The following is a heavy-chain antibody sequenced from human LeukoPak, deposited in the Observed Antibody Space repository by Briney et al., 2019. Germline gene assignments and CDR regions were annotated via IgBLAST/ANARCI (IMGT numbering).Heavy chain of an antibody. D-gene: IGHD3-22*01. CDR3: ARRRHDITMIVVVMTSVSYYLDV. Sequence: SDTPSLTCAVYGGSFSRYHWTWIRQYPGNGLEWIGDINHSRSTYYNPTLQSRLTISVDTSKNQFSLKLRSVTAAATAVYYCARRRHDITMIVVVMTSVSYYLDVWGKGTTVTVS. CDR2: INHSRST. CDR1: GGSFSRYH. J-gene: IGHJ6*03. V-gene: IGHV4-34*01.